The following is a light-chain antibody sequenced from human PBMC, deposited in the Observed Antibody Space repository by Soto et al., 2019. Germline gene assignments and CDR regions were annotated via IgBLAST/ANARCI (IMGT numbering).Light chain of an antibody. J-gene: IGKJ4*01. V-gene: IGKV1D-13*01. CDR2: DAS. CDR3: QQFNDFPLT. CDR1: QDISSA. Sequence: IQLTQSPSSLSASVGDRVAISCRAGQDISSALAWYQQKPGKAPKLLLYDASSLDAGVPSRFSGSGSGTDFTLSITSLRPEDFATYYCQQFNDFPLTFGGGTKVQIK.